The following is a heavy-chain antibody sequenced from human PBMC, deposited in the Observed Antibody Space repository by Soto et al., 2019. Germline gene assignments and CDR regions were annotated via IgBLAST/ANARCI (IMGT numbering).Heavy chain of an antibody. Sequence: PWGSLRLSCAASGFTFSSYAMSWVRQAPGKGLEWVSAISGSGGSTYYADSVKGRFTISRDNAKNSLYLQMNSLRAEDTAVYYSLGFGEFPGGMDVWGQGTTVTVSS. V-gene: IGHV3-23*01. CDR1: GFTFSSYA. J-gene: IGHJ6*02. CDR3: LGFGEFPGGMDV. D-gene: IGHD3-10*01. CDR2: ISGSGGST.